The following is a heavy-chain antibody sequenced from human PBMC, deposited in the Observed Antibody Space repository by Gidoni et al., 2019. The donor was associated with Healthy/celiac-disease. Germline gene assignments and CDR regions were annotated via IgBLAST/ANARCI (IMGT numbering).Heavy chain of an antibody. V-gene: IGHV4-31*03. CDR1: GGSISRGGYY. CDR2: IYSSGST. D-gene: IGHD3-22*01. CDR3: ARDAVYYDSSGYYYVNDY. J-gene: IGHJ4*02. Sequence: QVQLQVSGPGLVKPSQTLSLTCTVSGGSISRGGYYWSWIRQHPGRGLEWIGYIYSSGSTYYNPSLKSRVTISVDTSKNQFSLKLSSVTAADTAVYYCARDAVYYDSSGYYYVNDYWGQGTLVTVSS.